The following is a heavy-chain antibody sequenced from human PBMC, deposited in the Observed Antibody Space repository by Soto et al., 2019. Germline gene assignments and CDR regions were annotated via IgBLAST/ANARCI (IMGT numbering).Heavy chain of an antibody. CDR2: ISYDGSNK. CDR1: GFTFSSYA. CDR3: ARDRRWLQSYGMDV. J-gene: IGHJ6*02. D-gene: IGHD5-12*01. V-gene: IGHV3-30-3*01. Sequence: LRLSCAASGFTFSSYAMHWVRQAPGKGLEWVAVISYDGSNKYYADSVKGRFTISRDNSKNTLYLQMNSLRAEDTAVYYCARDRRWLQSYGMDVWGQGTTVTVSS.